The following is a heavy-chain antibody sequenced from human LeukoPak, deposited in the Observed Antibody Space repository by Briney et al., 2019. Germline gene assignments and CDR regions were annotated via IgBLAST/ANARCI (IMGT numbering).Heavy chain of an antibody. D-gene: IGHD2-21*01. CDR1: GYTFTGYY. J-gene: IGHJ4*02. V-gene: IGHV1-2*02. CDR2: TNPNTGDT. Sequence: GASVKVSCKASGYTFTGYYMHWVRQAPGQGLEWMGWTNPNTGDTHYAQKFQGRVTLTRDTSITTVYMELSRLTSDDTAIFYCAVAPGDYWGQGTLVTVSS. CDR3: AVAPGDY.